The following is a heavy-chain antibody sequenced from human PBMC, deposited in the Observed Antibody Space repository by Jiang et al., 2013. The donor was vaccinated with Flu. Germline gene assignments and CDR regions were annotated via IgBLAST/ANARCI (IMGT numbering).Heavy chain of an antibody. V-gene: IGHV1-18*01. J-gene: IGHJ4*02. D-gene: IGHD5-12*01. CDR3: ARGQRGYSGYDPGDSDY. CDR2: ISTYNGDT. Sequence: RQAPGRGLEWVGWISTYNGDTKHAQKLQGRVTVTADTSTSTAYMELRSLRSDDTAVYYCARGQRGYSGYDPGDSDYWGQGTLVTVSS.